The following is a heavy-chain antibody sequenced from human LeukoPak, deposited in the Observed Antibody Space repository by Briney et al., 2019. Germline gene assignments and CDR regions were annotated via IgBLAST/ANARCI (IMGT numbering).Heavy chain of an antibody. J-gene: IGHJ6*03. D-gene: IGHD6-6*01. Sequence: ASVKVSCKASGYTFTSYGISWLRQAPGQGLAWMGWISAYNGNTNYAQKLQGRVTMTTDTSTSTAYMELRSLRSDDTAVYYCARDRVAARPQAPDYYYYYMDVWGKGTTVTVSS. CDR2: ISAYNGNT. CDR1: GYTFTSYG. CDR3: ARDRVAARPQAPDYYYYYMDV. V-gene: IGHV1-18*01.